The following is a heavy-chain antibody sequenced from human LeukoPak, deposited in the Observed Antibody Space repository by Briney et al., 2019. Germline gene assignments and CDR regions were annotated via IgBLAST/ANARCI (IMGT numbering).Heavy chain of an antibody. CDR1: GFTFSSYS. J-gene: IGHJ4*02. CDR2: IYYSGST. V-gene: IGHV4-31*02. D-gene: IGHD5-18*01. Sequence: LRLSCAASGFTFSSYSMNWVRQAPGKGLEWIGYIYYSGSTYYNPSLKSRVTISVDTSKNQFSLKLSSVTAADTAVYYCAREGHVDTVWGQGTLVTVSS. CDR3: AREGHVDTV.